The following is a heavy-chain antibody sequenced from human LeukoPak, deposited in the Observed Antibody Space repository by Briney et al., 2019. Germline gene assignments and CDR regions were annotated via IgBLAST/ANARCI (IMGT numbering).Heavy chain of an antibody. J-gene: IGHJ4*02. CDR1: GGTFSSYS. V-gene: IGHV1-69*13. CDR3: ARRSRFFDY. CDR2: IIPIFGTA. Sequence: AVKVSCRAAGGTFSSYSIIGVVQAPGRGGEGMGGIIPIFGTANYAQKFQGRATIAADESRSTAYMELSSLRSADTAVYYCARRSRFFDYWGQGTLVTVSS.